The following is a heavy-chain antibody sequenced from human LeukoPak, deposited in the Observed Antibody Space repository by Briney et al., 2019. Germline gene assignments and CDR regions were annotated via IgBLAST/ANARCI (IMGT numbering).Heavy chain of an antibody. CDR3: ASSPSGKWFGELSNPFDY. J-gene: IGHJ4*02. V-gene: IGHV4-59*01. Sequence: PSETLSLTCTVSGGSISSYYWSWIRQPPGKGLEWIGYIYYSGSTNYNPSLKSRVTISVDTSKNQFSLKLSSVTAANTAVYYCASSPSGKWFGELSNPFDYWGQGTLVTVSS. CDR1: GGSISSYY. D-gene: IGHD3-10*01. CDR2: IYYSGST.